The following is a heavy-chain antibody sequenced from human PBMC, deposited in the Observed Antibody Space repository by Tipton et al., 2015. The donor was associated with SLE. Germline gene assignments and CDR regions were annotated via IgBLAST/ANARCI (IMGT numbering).Heavy chain of an antibody. CDR1: GGSINNYY. CDR2: IYTTGST. V-gene: IGHV4-4*07. Sequence: TLSLTCSVSGGSINNYYWNWIRQPAGKGLEWIGHIYTTGSTNYSPSLKSRVTISLDMSKNQFSLKLSSVTAADTAVYYCAGVPASVGDWARGYNYGMDVWGQGTTVTVSS. J-gene: IGHJ6*02. D-gene: IGHD3/OR15-3a*01. CDR3: AGVPASVGDWARGYNYGMDV.